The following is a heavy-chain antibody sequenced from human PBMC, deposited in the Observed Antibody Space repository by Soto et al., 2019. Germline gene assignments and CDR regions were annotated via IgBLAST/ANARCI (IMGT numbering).Heavy chain of an antibody. CDR3: ARDSRYCSGGSCYFVPTDFDY. CDR2: ISSSSSYI. D-gene: IGHD2-15*01. J-gene: IGHJ4*02. CDR1: GFTFSSYS. V-gene: IGHV3-21*01. Sequence: EVQLVESGGGLVKPGGSLRLSCAASGFTFSSYSMNWVRQAPGKGLEWVSSISSSSSYIYYADSVKGRFTISRDNAKNSLYLQMNSLRAEDKAVYYCARDSRYCSGGSCYFVPTDFDYWGQGTLVTVSS.